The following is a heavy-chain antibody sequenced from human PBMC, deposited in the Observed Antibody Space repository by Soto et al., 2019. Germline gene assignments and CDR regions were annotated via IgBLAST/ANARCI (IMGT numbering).Heavy chain of an antibody. Sequence: QVQLVQSGAEVKKPGASVKVSCKASGYTFTSYDINWVRQATGQGLEWMGWMNPNSGNTGYAQKFQGRVNMTRNTSISTAYMELSSLRSEDTAVYYCARSLGLRFLEWLLSPTDYWGQGTLVTVSS. V-gene: IGHV1-8*01. J-gene: IGHJ4*02. D-gene: IGHD3-3*01. CDR3: ARSLGLRFLEWLLSPTDY. CDR1: GYTFTSYD. CDR2: MNPNSGNT.